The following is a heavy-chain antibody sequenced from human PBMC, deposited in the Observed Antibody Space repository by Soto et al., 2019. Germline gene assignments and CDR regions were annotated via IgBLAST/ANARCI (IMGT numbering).Heavy chain of an antibody. CDR2: VNPNNGDT. CDR1: GYTFSNDD. Sequence: QVQLVQSGAELKKPGASVKVSCKASGYTFSNDDMNWVRQATGQGPEWIGCVNPNNGDTGYAQKFQGRVTLTTDISQTTAYMELTSLRSEDTAIYYCAKVSRKGSAIDFDYWWKGTLLTVSS. CDR3: AKVSRKGSAIDFDY. D-gene: IGHD3-10*01. J-gene: IGHJ4*02. V-gene: IGHV1-8*01.